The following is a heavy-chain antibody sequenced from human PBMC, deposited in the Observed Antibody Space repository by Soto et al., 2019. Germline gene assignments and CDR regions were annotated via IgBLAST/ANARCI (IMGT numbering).Heavy chain of an antibody. CDR1: GFTFSSYG. V-gene: IGHV3-30*18. CDR3: ANGEYFGEV. D-gene: IGHD3-10*01. CDR2: ISYVGSNK. J-gene: IGHJ4*02. Sequence: PGGSLRLSCAASGFTFSSYGMHWVRQAPGKGLEWVALISYVGSNKYYTDSVKGRFTISRDNSKNTVYLQMNSLRNEDTAVYYCANGEYFGEVWGQGTPVTVSS.